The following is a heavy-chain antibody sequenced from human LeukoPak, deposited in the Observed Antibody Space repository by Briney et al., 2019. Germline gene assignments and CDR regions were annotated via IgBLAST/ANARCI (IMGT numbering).Heavy chain of an antibody. CDR2: ISSSSRYI. J-gene: IGHJ4*02. Sequence: GGSLRLSCAASGFTFSSYSMNWVRQAPGKGLEWVSSISSSSRYIYYADSVKGRFTISRDNAKNSLYLQMNSLRAEDTAVYYCAKVTAWYSSSWYLAYWGQGTLVTVSS. CDR1: GFTFSSYS. V-gene: IGHV3-21*01. CDR3: AKVTAWYSSSWYLAY. D-gene: IGHD6-13*01.